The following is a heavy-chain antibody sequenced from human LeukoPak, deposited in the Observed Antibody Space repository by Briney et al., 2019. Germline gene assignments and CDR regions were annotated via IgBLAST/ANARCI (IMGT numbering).Heavy chain of an antibody. J-gene: IGHJ4*02. Sequence: PSETLSLTCTVSGDSISSGGYYWSWIRQHPGKGLEWIGYIYQSGSTYYNPSLKSRLSISVDTSKNQFSLKLNSVTAADTAVYYCARTVARTWVDYWGQGTLVTVSS. CDR2: IYQSGST. D-gene: IGHD6-19*01. CDR3: ARTVARTWVDY. V-gene: IGHV4-31*03. CDR1: GDSISSGGYY.